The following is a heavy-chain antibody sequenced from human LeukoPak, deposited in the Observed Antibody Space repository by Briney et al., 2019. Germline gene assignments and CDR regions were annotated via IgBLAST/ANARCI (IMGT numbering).Heavy chain of an antibody. CDR3: AKQLGYCSDGSCYFPY. CDR1: GFAFSSSA. J-gene: IGHJ4*02. D-gene: IGHD2-15*01. CDR2: ISNNGGYT. Sequence: GGSLRLSCAASGFAFSSSAMSWVRQAPGKGLEWVSAISNNGGYTYYADSVQGRFTISRDNSKSTLCLQMNSLRAEDTAVYYCAKQLGYCSDGSCYFPYWGQGTLSPSPQ. V-gene: IGHV3-23*01.